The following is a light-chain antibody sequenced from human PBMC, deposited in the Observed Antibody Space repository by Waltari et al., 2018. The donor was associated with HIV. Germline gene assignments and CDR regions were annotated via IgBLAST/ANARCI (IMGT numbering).Light chain of an antibody. V-gene: IGLV1-44*01. Sequence: QSVWTQSPSAPGTPGQTVTLSSSGSDTNLRNSLGNWYRQLTGPATKPLIHKNNQRPSGVPARFSGSRSGTSASLVISGLRSEDEADYHCAAWDDSLDGPVVFGGGTKVTVL. J-gene: IGLJ2*01. CDR2: KNN. CDR3: AAWDDSLDGPVV. CDR1: DTNLRNSL.